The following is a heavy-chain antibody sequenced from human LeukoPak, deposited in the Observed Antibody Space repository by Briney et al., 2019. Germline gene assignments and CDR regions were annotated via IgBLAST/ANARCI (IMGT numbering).Heavy chain of an antibody. D-gene: IGHD1-26*01. J-gene: IGHJ4*01. CDR3: ARAALVGDTVWSVDY. CDR2: INHSGST. Sequence: PSETLSLTCAVYGEAFSGYYWTWIRRPPGRGLEWIGEINHSGSTNYNPSLKSRVSISVDTSKNQFSLRLRSVTAADTAIYFCARAALVGDTVWSVDYWGHGTLVTVSS. CDR1: GEAFSGYY. V-gene: IGHV4-34*01.